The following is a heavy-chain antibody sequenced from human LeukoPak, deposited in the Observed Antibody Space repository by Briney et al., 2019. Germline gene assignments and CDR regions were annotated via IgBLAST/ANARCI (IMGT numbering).Heavy chain of an antibody. V-gene: IGHV3-30*18. J-gene: IGHJ4*02. CDR3: TKEGGPMAATTERYSFDH. D-gene: IGHD6-25*01. CDR2: ISYDGSNK. Sequence: GRSLRLSCAASGFTFSSYGMHWVRQAPGKGLEWVAVISYDGSNKYYADSVKGRFTISRDNSKNTLYLQMNSLRAEDTAVYYCTKEGGPMAATTERYSFDHWGQGALVTVSS. CDR1: GFTFSSYG.